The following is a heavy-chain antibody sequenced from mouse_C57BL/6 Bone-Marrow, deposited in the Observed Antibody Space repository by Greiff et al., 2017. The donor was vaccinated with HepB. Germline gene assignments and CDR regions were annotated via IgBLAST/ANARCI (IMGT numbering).Heavy chain of an antibody. D-gene: IGHD1-1*01. Sequence: QVTLKESGPGILQPSQTLSLTCSFSGFSLSTFGMGVGWIRQPSGKGLEWLAHIWWDDDKYYNPALKSRLTISKDTSKNQEFLTIANVDTADTATYYCARVNPPYYYGSSYLDYWGQGTTLTVSS. CDR2: IWWDDDK. V-gene: IGHV8-8*01. CDR3: ARVNPPYYYGSSYLDY. CDR1: GFSLSTFGMG. J-gene: IGHJ2*01.